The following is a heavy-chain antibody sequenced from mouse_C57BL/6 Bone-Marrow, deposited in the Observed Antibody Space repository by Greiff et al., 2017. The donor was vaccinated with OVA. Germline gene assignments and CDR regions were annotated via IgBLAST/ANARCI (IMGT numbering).Heavy chain of an antibody. J-gene: IGHJ1*03. Sequence: QVQLQQSGAELMKPGASVKLSCKATGYTFTGYWIEWVKQRPGHGLEWIGEILPGSGSTNYNEKFKGKATLTADTSSNTAYMQLSSLTTEDSAIYYCARPYIPNRYWYFDVWGTGTTVTVSS. CDR1: GYTFTGYW. CDR3: ARPYIPNRYWYFDV. V-gene: IGHV1-9*01. D-gene: IGHD1-3*01. CDR2: ILPGSGST.